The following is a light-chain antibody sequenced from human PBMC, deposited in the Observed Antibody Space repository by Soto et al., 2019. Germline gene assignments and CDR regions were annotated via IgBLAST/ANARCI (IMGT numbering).Light chain of an antibody. CDR2: GAS. Sequence: EIVMTQSPVTLSVSPGERATLSCRASQTVTTDLAWYQQKPGQAPRLVIHGASTRATDFPARFSGSGSGTEFTLTISSLQPDDFATYYCQQYNSYSFGQGTKVDIK. J-gene: IGKJ1*01. CDR1: QTVTTD. V-gene: IGKV3-15*01. CDR3: QQYNSYS.